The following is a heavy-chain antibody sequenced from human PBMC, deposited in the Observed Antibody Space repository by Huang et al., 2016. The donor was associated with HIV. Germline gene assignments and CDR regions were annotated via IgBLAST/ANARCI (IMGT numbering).Heavy chain of an antibody. CDR1: GDTFLRYD. CDR2: RRLDCGET. D-gene: IGHD6-19*01. Sequence: QVRLVQSGAEVKKPGASLKVSCKADGDTFLRYDISWVRQAPGQGLEWVGRRRLDCGETRYAKGFQGRRTMTRDTATSTAYMELRSLGADDTAVYYCARDREFSSGWGWAGYYLDYWGQGTPVLVSS. CDR3: ARDREFSSGWGWAGYYLDY. V-gene: IGHV1-18*04. J-gene: IGHJ4*02.